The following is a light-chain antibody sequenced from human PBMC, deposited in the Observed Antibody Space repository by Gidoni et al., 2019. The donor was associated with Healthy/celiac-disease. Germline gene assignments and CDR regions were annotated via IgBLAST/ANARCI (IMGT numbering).Light chain of an antibody. CDR2: AAS. CDR3: QQSNCFPLT. Sequence: DIQMTQSPSSVSASVGDRVNITCRASQGMSSWLAWYQQKTGKDPKLLIYAASCLQSGVPSRFSRSGSGTDFTLTISSLHPEDFATYYCQQSNCFPLTFXQXTKVEIK. CDR1: QGMSSW. V-gene: IGKV1-12*01. J-gene: IGKJ1*01.